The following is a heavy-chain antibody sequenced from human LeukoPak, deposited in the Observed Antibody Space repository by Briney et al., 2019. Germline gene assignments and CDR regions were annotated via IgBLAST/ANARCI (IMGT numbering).Heavy chain of an antibody. V-gene: IGHV1-2*02. Sequence: ASVKVSCKASGYSLTGHHIHWVRQAPGQGLEWMGWISPDTAVTNYAQKFQGRVTMTRDTSISTAYMELSRLRSDDTAVYYCARGDADSSGYAPGWGQGTLVTVSS. J-gene: IGHJ4*02. CDR3: ARGDADSSGYAPG. CDR1: GYSLTGHH. D-gene: IGHD3-22*01. CDR2: ISPDTAVT.